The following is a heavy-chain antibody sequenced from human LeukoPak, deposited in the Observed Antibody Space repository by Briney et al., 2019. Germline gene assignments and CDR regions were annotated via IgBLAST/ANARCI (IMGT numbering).Heavy chain of an antibody. CDR1: GGTFSSYA. D-gene: IGHD6-13*01. Sequence: GSSVKVSCKASGGTFSSYAISWVRQAPGQGLEWMGGIIPIFGTANYAQKFQGRVTITADKSTSTAYMELSSLRSEDTAVYYCARGLERDSSWYWDAFGIWGQGTMVTVSS. V-gene: IGHV1-69*06. J-gene: IGHJ3*02. CDR3: ARGLERDSSWYWDAFGI. CDR2: IIPIFGTA.